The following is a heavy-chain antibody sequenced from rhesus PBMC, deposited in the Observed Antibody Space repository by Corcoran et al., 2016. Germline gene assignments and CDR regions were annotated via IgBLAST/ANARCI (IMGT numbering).Heavy chain of an antibody. J-gene: IGHJ4*01. CDR1: GGSISSSY. Sequence: QLQLQESGPGLVKPSETLSVTCAVSGGSISSSYWIWIRQAPRKGLEWIGNIYGSGSSTTSTPSLKSLVTLSLDTSKNQLALKLSSVTTADTAVYYCARVGGSYYYEVYFDYWGQGVLVTVSS. CDR3: ARVGGSYYYEVYFDY. D-gene: IGHD3-16*01. CDR2: IYGSGSST. V-gene: IGHV4-169*01.